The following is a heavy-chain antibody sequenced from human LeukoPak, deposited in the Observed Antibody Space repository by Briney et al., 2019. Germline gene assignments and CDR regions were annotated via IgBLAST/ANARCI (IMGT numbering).Heavy chain of an antibody. D-gene: IGHD2-2*02. Sequence: GGSLRLSCAASGFTVSSNYMSWVRQAPGKGLEWVSVIYSGGSTYYADSVKGRFTISRGNSKNTLYLQMNSLRAEDTAVYYCARDQYCSSTSCYTSNWFDPWGQGTLVTVSS. CDR3: ARDQYCSSTSCYTSNWFDP. CDR1: GFTVSSNY. CDR2: IYSGGST. V-gene: IGHV3-66*01. J-gene: IGHJ5*02.